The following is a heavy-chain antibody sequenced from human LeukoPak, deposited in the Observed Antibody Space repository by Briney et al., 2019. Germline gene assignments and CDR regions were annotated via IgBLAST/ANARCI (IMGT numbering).Heavy chain of an antibody. Sequence: GSSVKVSCKASGYTFTSYYMHWVRQAPGQGLEWMGIINPSGGSTSYAQKFQGRVTMTRDTSTSTVYMELSSLRSEDTAVYYCARGERQSGIAAAGLLWGQGTLVTVSS. CDR1: GYTFTSYY. CDR3: ARGERQSGIAAAGLL. J-gene: IGHJ4*02. CDR2: INPSGGST. D-gene: IGHD6-13*01. V-gene: IGHV1-46*01.